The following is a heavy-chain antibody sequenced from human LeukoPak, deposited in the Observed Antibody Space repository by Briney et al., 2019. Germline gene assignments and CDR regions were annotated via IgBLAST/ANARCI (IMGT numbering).Heavy chain of an antibody. D-gene: IGHD3-10*01. J-gene: IGHJ4*02. Sequence: SETLSLTCTVSGGSISSSSYYWGWIRQPPGKGLEWIGSIYYSGSTYYNPSLTSRVTISVDTSKNQFSLKLSSVTAADTAVYYCARDLTESGSFDYWGQETLVTVSS. CDR3: ARDLTESGSFDY. V-gene: IGHV4-39*07. CDR2: IYYSGST. CDR1: GGSISSSSYY.